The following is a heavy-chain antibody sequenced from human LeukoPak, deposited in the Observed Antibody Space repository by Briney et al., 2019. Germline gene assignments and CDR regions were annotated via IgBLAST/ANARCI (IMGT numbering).Heavy chain of an antibody. CDR2: MSPNSGDT. CDR3: AREKKGMATKRGYFDY. CDR1: GYPFTDYY. V-gene: IGHV1-2*02. Sequence: GASVKVSCKASGYPFTDYYIHWVRQAPGHGLEWIGWMSPNSGDTLSPQKFQGRVTMTRDTAISTAYMELSSLRSDDTAVYYCAREKKGMATKRGYFDYWGQGTLVTVSS. J-gene: IGHJ4*02. D-gene: IGHD5-24*01.